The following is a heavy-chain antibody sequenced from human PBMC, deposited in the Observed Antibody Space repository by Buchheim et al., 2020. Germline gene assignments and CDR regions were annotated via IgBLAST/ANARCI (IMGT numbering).Heavy chain of an antibody. J-gene: IGHJ6*03. V-gene: IGHV1-8*01. Sequence: QVQLVQSGAEVKKPGASVKVSCKASGYTFTSYDINWVRQATGQGLEWMGWMNPNSGNTGYAQKFQGRVTMTRNTSIRTAYMGLSSLIAEDTAVYYGAGLTRTVADNYYYYYMDVWGKGTT. CDR2: MNPNSGNT. D-gene: IGHD4-23*01. CDR1: GYTFTSYD. CDR3: AGLTRTVADNYYYYYMDV.